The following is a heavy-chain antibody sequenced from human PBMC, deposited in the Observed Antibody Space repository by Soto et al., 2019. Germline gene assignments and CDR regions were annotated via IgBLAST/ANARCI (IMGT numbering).Heavy chain of an antibody. J-gene: IGHJ5*01. CDR1: GGTFSSYT. CDR3: ARASQSGIIFPVLFDS. D-gene: IGHD3-3*02. V-gene: IGHV1-69*02. Sequence: ASVKVSCKASGGTFSSYTISWVRQAPGQGLEWMGRIIPILGIANYAQKFQGRVTITADKSTSTAYMELRSLRSDDTAVYYCARASQSGIIFPVLFDSRGQGSSVTVSS. CDR2: IIPILGIA.